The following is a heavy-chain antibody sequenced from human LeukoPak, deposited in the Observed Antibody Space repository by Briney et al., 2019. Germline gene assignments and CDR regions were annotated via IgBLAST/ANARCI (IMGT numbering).Heavy chain of an antibody. CDR3: ARDGEGSYYGMDV. V-gene: IGHV4-34*01. Sequence: PSETLSLTCAVYGGSFSGYYWSWIRQPPGKELEWIGEINHSGSTNYNPSLKSRVTISVDRSKNQFSLKLSSVTAADTAVYYCARDGEGSYYGMDVWGQGTTVTVSS. CDR1: GGSFSGYY. D-gene: IGHD7-27*01. J-gene: IGHJ6*02. CDR2: INHSGST.